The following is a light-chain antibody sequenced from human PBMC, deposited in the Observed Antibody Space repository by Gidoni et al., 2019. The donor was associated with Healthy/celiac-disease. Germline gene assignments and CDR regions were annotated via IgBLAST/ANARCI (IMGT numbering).Light chain of an antibody. Sequence: SYVLNQPPSVSGAPATTARNTCGGNNIGSTSVHWYQQKPGQAPVLVVYDDSDRPSGIPERFSGSNSGNTATLTISRVEACDEADSYCQLWDSSSDHLHVVFGGGTKLTVL. J-gene: IGLJ2*01. CDR3: QLWDSSSDHLHVV. CDR2: DDS. V-gene: IGLV3-21*03. CDR1: NIGSTS.